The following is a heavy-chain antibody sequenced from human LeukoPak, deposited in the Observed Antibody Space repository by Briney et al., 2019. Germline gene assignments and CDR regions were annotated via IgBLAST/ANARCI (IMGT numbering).Heavy chain of an antibody. V-gene: IGHV3-23*01. CDR2: ISGSGSST. CDR1: GFTFSSYA. D-gene: IGHD5-12*01. Sequence: GGSLRLSCAASGFTFSSYAMSWVRQAPGKGLEWVSAISGSGSSTYYADSVKGRFTISRDNSKNTLYLQMNSLRAEDTAVYYCAKDRVPYSGYDYSLDYWGQGTLVTVSS. J-gene: IGHJ4*02. CDR3: AKDRVPYSGYDYSLDY.